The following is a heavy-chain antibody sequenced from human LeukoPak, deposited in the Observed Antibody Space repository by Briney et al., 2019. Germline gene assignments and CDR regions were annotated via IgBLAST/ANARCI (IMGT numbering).Heavy chain of an antibody. J-gene: IGHJ6*02. D-gene: IGHD6-13*01. CDR3: ARYSSSWIRMDV. V-gene: IGHV3-21*01. CDR2: ISSSSSYI. CDR1: GLTFSSYS. Sequence: GGSLRLSCAASGLTFSSYSMNWVRQAPGKGLEWVSSISSSSSYIYYADSVKGRFTISRDNAKNSLYLQMNSLRAEDTAVYYCARYSSSWIRMDVWGQGTTVTVSS.